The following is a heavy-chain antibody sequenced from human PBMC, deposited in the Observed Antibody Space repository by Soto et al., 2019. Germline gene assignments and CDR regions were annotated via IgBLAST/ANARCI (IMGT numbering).Heavy chain of an antibody. V-gene: IGHV4-39*01. CDR3: ARRVAIPFKYYYYYGMDV. CDR1: GGSISSSSYY. J-gene: IGHJ6*02. CDR2: IYYSGST. D-gene: IGHD2-21*01. Sequence: SETLSLTCTVSGGSISSSSYYWGWIRQPPGKGLEWIGSIYYSGSTYYNPSLKSRVTISVDTSKNQFSLKLSSVTAADTAVYYCARRVAIPFKYYYYYGMDVWGQGTTVTVSS.